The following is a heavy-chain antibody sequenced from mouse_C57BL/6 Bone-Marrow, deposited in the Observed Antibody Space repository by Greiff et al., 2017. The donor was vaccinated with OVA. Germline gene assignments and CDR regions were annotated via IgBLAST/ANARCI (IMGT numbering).Heavy chain of an antibody. CDR3: NRRYEYDYEGAMDY. J-gene: IGHJ4*01. D-gene: IGHD2-4*01. CDR2: IWSDGRT. CDR1: GFSLTSYG. V-gene: IGHV2-6*03. Sequence: QVQLKESGPGLVAPSQRLSITCTVSGFSLTSYGVHWVRQPPGKGLEWLVVIWSDGRTTYNSALKSRLSISKANSKSQVFLKMNSLRTDDTAMNYSNRRYEYDYEGAMDYWGQGTSITVSS.